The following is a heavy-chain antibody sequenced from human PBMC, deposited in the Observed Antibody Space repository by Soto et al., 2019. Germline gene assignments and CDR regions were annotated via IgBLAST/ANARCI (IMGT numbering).Heavy chain of an antibody. D-gene: IGHD3-16*01. CDR2: IYYSGST. CDR3: ARDQVITFGGVTAKSLIYYYYGMDV. Sequence: SETLSLTCTVSGGSISSYYWSWIRQPPGKGLEWIGYIYYSGSTNYNPSLKSRVTISVDTSKNQFSLKLSSVTAADTAVYYCARDQVITFGGVTAKSLIYYYYGMDVWGQGTTVTVSS. CDR1: GGSISSYY. J-gene: IGHJ6*01. V-gene: IGHV4-59*01.